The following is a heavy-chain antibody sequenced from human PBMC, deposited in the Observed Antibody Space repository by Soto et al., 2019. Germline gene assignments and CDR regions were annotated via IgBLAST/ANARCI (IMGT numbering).Heavy chain of an antibody. CDR3: TSTIFGVVIPGGYYYGMDV. Sequence: GGSLRLSCTASGFTFVDYAMSWFRQAPWKGLEWVGFIRSNVYGGTTEYAASVKGRFTISRDDSKSIAYLQMNSLKAEDTAMYYCTSTIFGVVIPGGYYYGMDVWGQGTTVTVS. V-gene: IGHV3-49*03. J-gene: IGHJ6*02. CDR1: GFTFVDYA. D-gene: IGHD3-3*01. CDR2: IRSNVYGGTT.